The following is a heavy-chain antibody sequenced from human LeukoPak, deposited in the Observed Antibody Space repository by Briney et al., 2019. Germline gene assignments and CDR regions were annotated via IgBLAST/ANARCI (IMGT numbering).Heavy chain of an antibody. D-gene: IGHD5-18*01. V-gene: IGHV3-9*01. CDR2: ISWNRGSI. Sequence: GRSLRLSCAASGFTFDDYAMHWVRQAPGKGLEWVSGISWNRGSIGYADSVKGRFTISRDNAKNSLYLQMNSLRAEDTALYYCAKDIRDTSYYFDTWGQGTLVTVSS. CDR3: AKDIRDTSYYFDT. J-gene: IGHJ4*02. CDR1: GFTFDDYA.